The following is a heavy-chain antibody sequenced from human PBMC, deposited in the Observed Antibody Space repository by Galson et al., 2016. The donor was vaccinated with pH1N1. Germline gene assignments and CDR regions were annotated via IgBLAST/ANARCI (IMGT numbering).Heavy chain of an antibody. CDR3: ARAFGAATSDY. CDR1: GGSVTSNTTY. CDR2: ISYTGST. D-gene: IGHD2-15*01. V-gene: IGHV4-61*01. J-gene: IGHJ4*02. Sequence: SETLSLTCTVSGGSVTSNTTYWSWIRQPPGKGLEWIAYISYTGSTDYNPSLKSRVTISLDTSKTQFSLNLTSVTAADTAVYYCARAFGAATSDYWGQGTLVTVSS.